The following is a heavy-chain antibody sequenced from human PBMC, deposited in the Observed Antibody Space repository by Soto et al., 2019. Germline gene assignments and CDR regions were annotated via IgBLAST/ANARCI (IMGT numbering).Heavy chain of an antibody. J-gene: IGHJ4*02. Sequence: PGESLKISCKGSGYSFTSYWISWVRQMPGKGLEWMGRIDPSDSYTNYSPSFQGHVTISADKSISTAYLQWSSLKASDTAMYYCARRPKQTDAYYDGRVPFDYWGQGTLVTVSS. V-gene: IGHV5-10-1*01. D-gene: IGHD3-22*01. CDR3: ARRPKQTDAYYDGRVPFDY. CDR2: IDPSDSYT. CDR1: GYSFTSYW.